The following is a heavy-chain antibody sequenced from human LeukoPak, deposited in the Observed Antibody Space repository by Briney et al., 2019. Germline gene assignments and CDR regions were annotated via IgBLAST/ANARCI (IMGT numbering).Heavy chain of an antibody. Sequence: GESLKISCKGSGYFFTTYWIGWVRQMPGKGLEWMGIIYPGDPDTRYSPSFQGQVTISADKSISTAYLQWSSLKASDTAMYYCARTYYYDSSGYRGGFDPWGQGTLVTVSS. CDR2: IYPGDPDT. CDR1: GYFFTTYW. D-gene: IGHD3-22*01. CDR3: ARTYYYDSSGYRGGFDP. V-gene: IGHV5-51*01. J-gene: IGHJ5*02.